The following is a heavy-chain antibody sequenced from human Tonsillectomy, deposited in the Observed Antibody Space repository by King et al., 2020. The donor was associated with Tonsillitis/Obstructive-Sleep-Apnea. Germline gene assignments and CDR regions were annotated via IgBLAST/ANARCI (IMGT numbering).Heavy chain of an antibody. CDR1: GFTFSSYG. D-gene: IGHD2-2*01. CDR3: AKSVVPVAREYNWFDP. CDR2: ISYDGSNK. J-gene: IGHJ5*02. V-gene: IGHV3-30*18. Sequence: VQLVESGGGVVQPGRSLRLSCAASGFTFSSYGMHWVRQAPGKGLEWVAVISYDGSNKYYADSVKGRFTISRDNSKNTLYLQMNSLRAEDTAVYYCAKSVVPVAREYNWFDPWGQGTLVTVSS.